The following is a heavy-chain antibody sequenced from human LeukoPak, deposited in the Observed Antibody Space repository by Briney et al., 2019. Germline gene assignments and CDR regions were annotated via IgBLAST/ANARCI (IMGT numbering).Heavy chain of an antibody. Sequence: GGSLRLSCAVSGFTFSDYYMSWIRQAPGKGLEWVSTISGSGGSTYYADSVKGRFTISRDDSRNTLYLQMNSLRAEDTAVYYCAKEGNIVVVPAAPDYWGQGTLVTVSS. CDR3: AKEGNIVVVPAAPDY. J-gene: IGHJ4*02. V-gene: IGHV3-23*01. CDR1: GFTFSDYY. CDR2: ISGSGGST. D-gene: IGHD2-2*01.